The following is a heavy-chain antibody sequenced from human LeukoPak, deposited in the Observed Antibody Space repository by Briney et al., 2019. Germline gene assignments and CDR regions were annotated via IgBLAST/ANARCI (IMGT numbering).Heavy chain of an antibody. D-gene: IGHD3-9*01. Sequence: GSLRLSCAASGFTFSSYWMSWVRQAPGKGLEWVAKIKQDGSEKYYVDSVKGRFTISRDNAKNSLYLHMNSLRAEDTAVYYCARDPLTLYNYYMDVWGKGTTVTVSS. V-gene: IGHV3-7*01. CDR2: IKQDGSEK. CDR3: ARDPLTLYNYYMDV. CDR1: GFTFSSYW. J-gene: IGHJ6*03.